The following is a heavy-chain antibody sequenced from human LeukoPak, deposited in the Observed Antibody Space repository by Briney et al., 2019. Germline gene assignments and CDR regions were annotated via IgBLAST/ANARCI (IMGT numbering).Heavy chain of an antibody. CDR1: GFTVSSNY. J-gene: IGHJ4*02. Sequence: GGSLRLSCAASGFTVSSNYMSWVRQAPGKGLEWVSVIYSGGSTYYTDSVKGRFTISRDNSKNTLYLQMNSLRAEDTAVYYCARDSTCGGDCYYFDYWGQGTLVTVSS. D-gene: IGHD2-21*02. V-gene: IGHV3-53*01. CDR2: IYSGGST. CDR3: ARDSTCGGDCYYFDY.